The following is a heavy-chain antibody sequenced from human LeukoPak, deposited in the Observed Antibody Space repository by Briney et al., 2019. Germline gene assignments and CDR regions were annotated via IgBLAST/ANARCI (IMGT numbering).Heavy chain of an antibody. CDR1: GGSISSGGYS. D-gene: IGHD6-19*01. Sequence: SQTLSLTCAVSGGSISSGGYSWSWIRQPPGKGLEWIGYIYHSGSTYYNPSLKSRVTISVGRSKNQFSLKLSSVTAADTAVYYCAREEAVAGLGYWGQGTLVTVSS. V-gene: IGHV4-30-2*01. J-gene: IGHJ4*02. CDR2: IYHSGST. CDR3: AREEAVAGLGY.